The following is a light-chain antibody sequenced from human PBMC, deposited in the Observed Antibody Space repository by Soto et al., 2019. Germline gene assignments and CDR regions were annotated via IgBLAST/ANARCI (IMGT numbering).Light chain of an antibody. J-gene: IGLJ1*01. CDR2: DVT. V-gene: IGLV2-14*03. CDR3: CSYTGNITYV. CDR1: STDVDGYYY. Sequence: QSVLTQPASVSGSPGQSITISCTGASTDVDGYYYVSWYQQHPGKAPNLMFFDVTHQPSGVSGRFSASMSGNTASLTISGLQAEDEADYYCCSYTGNITYVFGTGTKVTVL.